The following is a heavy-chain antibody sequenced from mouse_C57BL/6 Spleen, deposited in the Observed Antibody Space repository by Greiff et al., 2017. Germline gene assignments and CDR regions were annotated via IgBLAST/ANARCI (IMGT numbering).Heavy chain of an antibody. J-gene: IGHJ1*03. CDR2: ISGGGGNT. CDR1: GFTFSSYT. D-gene: IGHD1-1*01. CDR3: ERRDGSSYWYFDV. Sequence: EVKLVESGGGLVKPGGSLKLSCAASGFTFSSYTMSWVRQTPEKRLEWVATISGGGGNTYYPDSVKGRFTISRANAKNTLYLQMSSLRSEDTALYYCERRDGSSYWYFDVWGTGTTVTVSS. V-gene: IGHV5-9*01.